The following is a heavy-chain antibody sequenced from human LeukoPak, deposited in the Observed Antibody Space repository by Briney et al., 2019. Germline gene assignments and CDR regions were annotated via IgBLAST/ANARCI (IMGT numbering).Heavy chain of an antibody. Sequence: PSETLSLTCSVSGYSVTSDCFWGWIRQPPGKGLEWIATIHHTGSTFYNPSLKSRVTISLDTSKNHFSLIVTSVTAADTAVYYCARVRTRAGNDCWGQGTLATVSS. J-gene: IGHJ4*02. V-gene: IGHV4-38-2*02. CDR1: GYSVTSDCF. CDR3: ARVRTRAGNDC. CDR2: IHHTGST.